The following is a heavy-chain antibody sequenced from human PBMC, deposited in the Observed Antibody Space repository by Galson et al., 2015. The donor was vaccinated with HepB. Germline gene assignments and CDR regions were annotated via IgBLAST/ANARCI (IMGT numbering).Heavy chain of an antibody. CDR1: GFTVSSNY. CDR3: ARDPDCSGGSCYSFHY. D-gene: IGHD2-15*01. V-gene: IGHV3-66*02. CDR2: IYSGGST. J-gene: IGHJ4*02. Sequence: SLRLSCAASGFTVSSNYMSWVRQAPGKGLEWVSVIYSGGSTCYADSVKGRFTISRDNSKNTLYLQMNSLRAEDTAVYYCARDPDCSGGSCYSFHYWGQGTLVTVSS.